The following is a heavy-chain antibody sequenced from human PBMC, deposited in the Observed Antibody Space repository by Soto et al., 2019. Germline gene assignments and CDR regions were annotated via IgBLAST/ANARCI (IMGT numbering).Heavy chain of an antibody. CDR2: TTAYNGNT. V-gene: IGHV1-18*01. CDR3: ARGRLCSRNNCYVDIMDR. CDR1: GYTFVTYG. Sequence: QVKLVQSELDVKKPGAAIKDACKAPGYTFVTYGISWVRQAPGQRLQWMGWTTAYNGNTKYAQNFQIRVTMTPDTSASNVYMELRSLRSDDTAVYYCARGRLCSRNNCYVDIMDRWGQGTTVTVS. J-gene: IGHJ6*02. D-gene: IGHD2-2*01.